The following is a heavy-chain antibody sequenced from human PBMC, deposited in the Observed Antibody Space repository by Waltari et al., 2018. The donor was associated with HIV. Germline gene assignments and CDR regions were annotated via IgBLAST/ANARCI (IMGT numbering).Heavy chain of an antibody. CDR3: ARDGARITIYGGGFDY. CDR1: GYTFTTYA. V-gene: IGHV1-3*01. D-gene: IGHD3-3*01. CDR2: INAGNGNT. J-gene: IGHJ4*02. Sequence: QVQLVQSGAEVKKPGASVKVSCKASGYTFTTYAIHWVRQAPGQRLEGMGWINAGNGNTKYSQTFQGRVTITRDTSATTAYMEVSSLTSEDTAVYYCARDGARITIYGGGFDYWGQGTPVIVSS.